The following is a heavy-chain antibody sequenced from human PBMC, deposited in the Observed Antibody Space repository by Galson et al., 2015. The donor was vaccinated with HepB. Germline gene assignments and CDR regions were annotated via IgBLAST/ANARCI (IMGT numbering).Heavy chain of an antibody. V-gene: IGHV3-33*01. CDR2: IWYDGSNK. J-gene: IGHJ4*02. Sequence: SLRLSCAASGFTFSSYGMHWVRQAPGKGLEWVAAIWYDGSNKYYADSVKGRFTISRDNSKNTLYLQMNSLRAEDTAVYYCARVGVGYCSGGSCYGGVYWGQGTLVTVSS. CDR3: ARVGVGYCSGGSCYGGVY. CDR1: GFTFSSYG. D-gene: IGHD2-15*01.